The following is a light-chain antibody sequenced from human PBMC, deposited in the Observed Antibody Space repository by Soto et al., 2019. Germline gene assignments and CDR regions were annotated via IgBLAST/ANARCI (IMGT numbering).Light chain of an antibody. CDR2: RDI. CDR1: NIGSKN. J-gene: IGLJ3*02. V-gene: IGLV3-9*01. Sequence: SYELTQPLSVSVALGQTARITCGGNNIGSKNVHWYQQKPGQAPVLVIYRDINRPSGIPERFSGSNSGNTATLTISRAQAGDEADYYCQVWDSSTARVFGGGTTVTVL. CDR3: QVWDSSTARV.